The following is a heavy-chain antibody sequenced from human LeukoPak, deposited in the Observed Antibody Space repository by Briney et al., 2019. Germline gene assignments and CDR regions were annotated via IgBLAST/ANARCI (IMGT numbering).Heavy chain of an antibody. V-gene: IGHV3-23*01. CDR2: ISGSGAST. J-gene: IGHJ4*02. CDR1: GFTFSSYA. CDR3: AKDFYYDSSGYCTY. D-gene: IGHD3-22*01. Sequence: TGGSLRLSCAASGFTFSSYAMSWVRQAPGKGLEWVSAISGSGASTYYADSVKGRFTIPRDNSKNTLYLQMNSLRAEDTAIYYCAKDFYYDSSGYCTYWGQGTLVTVSS.